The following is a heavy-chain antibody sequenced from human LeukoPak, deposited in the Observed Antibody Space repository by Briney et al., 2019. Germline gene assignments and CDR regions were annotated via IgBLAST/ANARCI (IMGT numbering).Heavy chain of an antibody. CDR1: GGSISSYS. V-gene: IGHV4-4*07. CDR2: FYTSGNT. D-gene: IGHD4-23*01. J-gene: IGHJ2*01. Sequence: SETLSLTCSVSGGSISSYSWNWIRQPAGKGLEWIGRFYTSGNTNYNPSLKSRVTMSIDTSKNQVSLKMRSVTAADTAVYYCARTVVTLDWYFDLWGRGTLVSVSS. CDR3: ARTVVTLDWYFDL.